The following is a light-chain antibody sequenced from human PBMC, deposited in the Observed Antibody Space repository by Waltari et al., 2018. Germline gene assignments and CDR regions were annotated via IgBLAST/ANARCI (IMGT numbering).Light chain of an antibody. CDR2: NTD. J-gene: IGLJ3*02. CDR3: ATWDDNLKGL. V-gene: IGLV1-44*01. CDR1: TSNLPIHG. Sequence: QSVLTQPASASGTPGQRVPISCSGSTSNLPIHGCTWYQQIPGTAPKLLIYNTDQRPSGVPDRFSGSKSGTSASLAISGLQSEDEADYYCATWDDNLKGLFGGGTKLTVL.